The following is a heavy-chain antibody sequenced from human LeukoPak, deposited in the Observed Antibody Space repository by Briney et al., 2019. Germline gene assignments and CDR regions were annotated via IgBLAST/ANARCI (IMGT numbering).Heavy chain of an antibody. V-gene: IGHV3-21*01. CDR2: ISSSSSYI. Sequence: PGGSLRLSCAASGFTFSSYSMNWVRQAPGKGLEWASSISSSSSYIYYADSVKGRFTISRDNAKNSLYLQMNSLRAEDTAVYYCARPRGYSYGYSFDYWGQGTLVTVSS. CDR3: ARPRGYSYGYSFDY. J-gene: IGHJ4*02. D-gene: IGHD5-18*01. CDR1: GFTFSSYS.